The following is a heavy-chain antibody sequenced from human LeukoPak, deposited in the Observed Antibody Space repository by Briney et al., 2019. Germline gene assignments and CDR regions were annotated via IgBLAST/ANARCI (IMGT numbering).Heavy chain of an antibody. CDR2: FDPEDGET. D-gene: IGHD1-26*01. J-gene: IGHJ4*02. CDR1: GYTLTELS. CDR3: ATGSKWELLFDY. V-gene: IGHV1-24*01. Sequence: ASVKVSCKVSGYTLTELSMHWVRQAPGKGLEWMGGFDPEDGETIYAQKFQGRVTMTEDTSTDTAYMELSSLRSEDTTVYYCATGSKWELLFDYWGQGTLVTVSS.